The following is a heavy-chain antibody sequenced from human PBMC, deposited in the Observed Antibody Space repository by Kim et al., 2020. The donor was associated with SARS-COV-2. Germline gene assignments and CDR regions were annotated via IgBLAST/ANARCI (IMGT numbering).Heavy chain of an antibody. V-gene: IGHV1-69*04. CDR2: E. Sequence: ENYAQKFQGRVTITADKSTSTAYMELSSLRSEDTAVYYCARGKQLWSFDYWGQGTLVTVSS. D-gene: IGHD5-18*01. CDR3: ARGKQLWSFDY. J-gene: IGHJ4*02.